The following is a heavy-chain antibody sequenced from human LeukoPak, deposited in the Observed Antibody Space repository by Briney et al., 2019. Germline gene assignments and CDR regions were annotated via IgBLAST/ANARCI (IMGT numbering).Heavy chain of an antibody. CDR1: GFTFSGYW. CDR2: IKQDGSDK. Sequence: PGGSLRLSCAASGFTFSGYWMTWVRQAPGKGLEWVANIKQDGSDKYYVDSVKGRLTISRDNAKKSLYLQMNSLRAEDTAVYYCAGERYSGSYIDYWGQGTLVTVSS. CDR3: AGERYSGSYIDY. D-gene: IGHD1-26*01. J-gene: IGHJ4*02. V-gene: IGHV3-7*01.